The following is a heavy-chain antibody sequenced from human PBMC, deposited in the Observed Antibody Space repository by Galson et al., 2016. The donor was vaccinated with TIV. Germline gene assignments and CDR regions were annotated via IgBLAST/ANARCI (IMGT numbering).Heavy chain of an antibody. Sequence: PALVTPTQTLTLTCTVSGFSLSTSGVGVGWIRQPPGKALEWLALIHWDDDKRFSPLLKSRLTITKDTSRNQVLLAMTNMDPVDTATYYCAHSFRGGNSLYWYFDLWGRGTLVTVSS. J-gene: IGHJ2*01. V-gene: IGHV2-5*02. D-gene: IGHD4-23*01. CDR1: GFSLSTSGVG. CDR2: IHWDDDK. CDR3: AHSFRGGNSLYWYFDL.